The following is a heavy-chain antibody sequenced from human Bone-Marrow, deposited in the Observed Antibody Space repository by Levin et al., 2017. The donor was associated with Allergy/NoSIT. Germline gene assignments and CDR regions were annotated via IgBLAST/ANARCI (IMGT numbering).Heavy chain of an antibody. D-gene: IGHD3-3*01. J-gene: IGHJ3*02. CDR3: ASGDFWSGYAFDI. Sequence: ASVKVSCKASGYTFTGYYMHWVRQAPGQGLEWMGRINPNSGGTNYAQKFQGRVTMTRDTSISTAYMELSRLRSDDTAVYYCASGDFWSGYAFDIWGQGTMVTVSS. V-gene: IGHV1-2*06. CDR1: GYTFTGYY. CDR2: INPNSGGT.